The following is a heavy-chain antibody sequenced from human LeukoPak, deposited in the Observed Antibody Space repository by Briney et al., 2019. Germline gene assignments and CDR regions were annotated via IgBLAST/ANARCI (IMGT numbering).Heavy chain of an antibody. D-gene: IGHD2-21*02. Sequence: EASVKVSCKASGYTFTAYYVHWVRQAPGQGPEWMGWIHPNSGGTKCAQSFQGRVTMTRDTSITTAYMELSSLRSDDTAVYYCARGDIYWDYWGQGTQVTVSS. CDR1: GYTFTAYY. CDR2: IHPNSGGT. CDR3: ARGDIYWDY. V-gene: IGHV1-2*02. J-gene: IGHJ4*02.